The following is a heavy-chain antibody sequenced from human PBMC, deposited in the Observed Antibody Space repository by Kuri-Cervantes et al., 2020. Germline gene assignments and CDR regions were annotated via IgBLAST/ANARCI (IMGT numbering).Heavy chain of an antibody. CDR2: IDPSGGST. D-gene: IGHD2-2*01. CDR3: ARDQQRPGRSSTRCNPVFDP. V-gene: IGHV1-46*01. Sequence: ASVKVSCKAVGYTFTTYYMHWVRQAPGQGLEWMGRIDPSGGSTTYAQKYQGRVIMTRDTSTSTVYMELSSLRSEDTAVYYCARDQQRPGRSSTRCNPVFDPWGQGTLVTVSS. CDR1: GYTFTTYY. J-gene: IGHJ5*02.